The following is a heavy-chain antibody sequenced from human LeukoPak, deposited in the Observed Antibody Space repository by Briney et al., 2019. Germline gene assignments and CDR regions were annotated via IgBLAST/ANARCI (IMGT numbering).Heavy chain of an antibody. CDR1: GVSISSGSYY. CDR3: AKVMVGYYDSSGYYYFDY. Sequence: SQTLSLTCTVSGVSISSGSYYWSWIRQPAGTGLEWIGRIHTSGSTNYNPSLKSRVTISVDTSKNQFSLKLSSVTAADTAVHYCAKVMVGYYDSSGYYYFDYWGQGTLVTVSS. V-gene: IGHV4-61*02. J-gene: IGHJ4*02. CDR2: IHTSGST. D-gene: IGHD3-22*01.